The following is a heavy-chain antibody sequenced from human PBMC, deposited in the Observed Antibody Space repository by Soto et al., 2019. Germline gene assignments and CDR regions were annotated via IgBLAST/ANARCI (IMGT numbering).Heavy chain of an antibody. J-gene: IGHJ5*02. V-gene: IGHV3-15*07. CDR1: GFTFSNAW. Sequence: PGGSLRLSCAASGFTFSNAWMNWVRQAPGKGLEWVGRIKSKTDGGTTDYAAPVKGRFTISRDDSKNTLYLQMNSLKTEDTAVYYCTRGPLSRALNWFDPWGQGTLVTVSS. CDR3: TRGPLSRALNWFDP. CDR2: IKSKTDGGTT.